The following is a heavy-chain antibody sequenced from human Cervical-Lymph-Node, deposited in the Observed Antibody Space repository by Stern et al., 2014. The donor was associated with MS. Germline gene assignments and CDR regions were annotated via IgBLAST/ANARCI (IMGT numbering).Heavy chain of an antibody. Sequence: QVQLQESGPGLVKPSQTLSLTCTVSGGSISTVGYYWTLIRQHPGKGLEWLGYSYHSGSTYYNPSLKRRASISVDTSKNQFSLNVTSVTAADTALYYCARSDRLWGSFDYWGQGTLVTVSS. D-gene: IGHD3-16*01. J-gene: IGHJ4*02. V-gene: IGHV4-31*03. CDR3: ARSDRLWGSFDY. CDR2: SYHSGST. CDR1: GGSISTVGYY.